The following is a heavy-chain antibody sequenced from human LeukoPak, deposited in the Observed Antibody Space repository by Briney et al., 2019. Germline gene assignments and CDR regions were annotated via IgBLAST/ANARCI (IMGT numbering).Heavy chain of an antibody. Sequence: ASVKVSCKASGYTFSSHGTTWVRQAPGQGLEWIGWISTYNDNTHYEQHLQGRVTVTTDSSTSTAYMELRSLRSDDTAVYYCARVYIAGTGRTYYYGMDVWGQGTTVTVSS. CDR1: GYTFSSHG. D-gene: IGHD1-1*01. CDR3: ARVYIAGTGRTYYYGMDV. V-gene: IGHV1-18*01. J-gene: IGHJ6*02. CDR2: ISTYNDNT.